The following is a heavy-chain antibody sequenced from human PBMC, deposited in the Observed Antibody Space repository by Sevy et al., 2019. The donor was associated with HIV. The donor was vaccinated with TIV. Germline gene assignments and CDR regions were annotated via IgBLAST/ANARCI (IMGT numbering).Heavy chain of an antibody. J-gene: IGHJ3*02. D-gene: IGHD3-3*01. CDR1: GYTFTSYG. CDR2: ISAYNGNT. CDR3: ARRVGEEWLLAFDI. V-gene: IGHV1-18*04. Sequence: ASVKDSCKASGYTFTSYGISWVRQAPGQGLEWMGWISAYNGNTNYAQKLQGRVTMATDTSTSTAYMELRSLRSDDTAVYYCARRVGEEWLLAFDIWGQGTMVTVSS.